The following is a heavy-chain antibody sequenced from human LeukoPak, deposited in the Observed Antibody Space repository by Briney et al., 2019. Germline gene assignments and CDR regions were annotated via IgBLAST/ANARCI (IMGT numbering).Heavy chain of an antibody. V-gene: IGHV3-33*06. CDR1: GFTFSSYG. Sequence: GGSLRLSCAASGFTFSSYGMHWVRQAPGKGLEWVAVIWYDGSNKYYADSVKGRFTISRDNSKNTLYLQMNSLRAEDTAVYYCAKDITVTSYGLDVWGQGTTVTVSS. J-gene: IGHJ6*02. CDR3: AKDITVTSYGLDV. CDR2: IWYDGSNK. D-gene: IGHD3-22*01.